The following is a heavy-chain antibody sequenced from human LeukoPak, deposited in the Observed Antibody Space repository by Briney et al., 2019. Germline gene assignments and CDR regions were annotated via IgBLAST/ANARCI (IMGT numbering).Heavy chain of an antibody. Sequence: GGSLRLSCAGSGFTFSSFALSWVRQAPGKGLEWVSSISYSGVKTHYRDSVKGRFTISRDNSKNTLYLQMNSLRAEDTAVYYCANGAVAGPDDYWGQGTLVTVSS. CDR3: ANGAVAGPDDY. CDR2: ISYSGVKT. CDR1: GFTFSSFA. D-gene: IGHD6-19*01. J-gene: IGHJ4*02. V-gene: IGHV3-23*01.